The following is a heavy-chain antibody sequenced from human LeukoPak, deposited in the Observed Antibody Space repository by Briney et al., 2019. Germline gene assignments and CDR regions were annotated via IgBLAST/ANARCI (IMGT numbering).Heavy chain of an antibody. CDR1: GFTFINYA. Sequence: PGGSLRLSCAASGFTFINYATSWVRQAPGKGLEWVSAIVGGGGSTNYADSVKGRFTISRDNSKNTLYLQMNSLRAEDTAVYYCAKGSTYYNYYSMDVWGKGTTVTVSS. J-gene: IGHJ6*03. V-gene: IGHV3-23*01. CDR3: AKGSTYYNYYSMDV. CDR2: IVGGGGST.